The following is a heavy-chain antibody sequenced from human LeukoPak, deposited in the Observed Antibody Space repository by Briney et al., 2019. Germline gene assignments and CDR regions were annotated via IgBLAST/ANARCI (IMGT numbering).Heavy chain of an antibody. V-gene: IGHV4-39*07. CDR2: IYYSGST. J-gene: IGHJ3*02. D-gene: IGHD5-18*01. Sequence: PSETLSLTCTVSGGSISSSSYYWGWIRQPPGKGLEWIGSIYYSGSTYYNPSLKSRVTISVDTSKNQFSLKLSSVTAADTAVYYCARAGGGTAMVKNAFDIWGQGTMVTVSS. CDR3: ARAGGGTAMVKNAFDI. CDR1: GGSISSSSYY.